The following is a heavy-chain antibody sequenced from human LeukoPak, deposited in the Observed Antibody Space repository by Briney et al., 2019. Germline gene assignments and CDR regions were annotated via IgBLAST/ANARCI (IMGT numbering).Heavy chain of an antibody. Sequence: ASVKVSCKASGYSFTKYGISWVRQAPGQGLEWMGWISGYSGKTNYAPKLQGRVSMTAGTSTNTPYMELRSLTSADTRTYFCARVGATYGDPLEYDYWGQGTLVSVSS. J-gene: IGHJ4*02. CDR2: ISGYSGKT. V-gene: IGHV1-18*01. CDR3: ARVGATYGDPLEYDY. D-gene: IGHD1-26*01. CDR1: GYSFTKYG.